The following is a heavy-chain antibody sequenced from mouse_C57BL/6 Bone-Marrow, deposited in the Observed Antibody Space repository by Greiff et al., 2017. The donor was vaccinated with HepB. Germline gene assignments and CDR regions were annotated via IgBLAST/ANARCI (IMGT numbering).Heavy chain of an antibody. CDR3: ARLSGNYDFDC. J-gene: IGHJ2*01. V-gene: IGHV7-3*01. Sequence: EVKLMESGGGLVQPGGSLSLSCAASGFTFTDYYMSWVRQPPGKALEWLGFIRNKANGYTTEYSASVKGRFTISRDNSQSIIYLQMNALRAEDSATYYCARLSGNYDFDCWGQGTTLTVAS. CDR2: IRNKANGYTT. CDR1: GFTFTDYY. D-gene: IGHD2-1*01.